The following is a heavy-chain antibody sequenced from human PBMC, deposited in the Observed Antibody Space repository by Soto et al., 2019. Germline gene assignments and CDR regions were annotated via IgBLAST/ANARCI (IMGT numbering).Heavy chain of an antibody. V-gene: IGHV5-51*01. D-gene: IGHD5-12*01. CDR3: ARHRGSPGSYFGMDV. J-gene: IGHJ6*02. CDR1: GYSFTSYW. CDR2: IYPGDSDT. Sequence: LKISCQGSGYSFTSYWINWVRQMPGKGLEWMGIIYPGDSDTRYRPSLQGQVTISADKSINTAYLQWRSLKASDTAVYYCARHRGSPGSYFGMDVWGQGTTVTVSS.